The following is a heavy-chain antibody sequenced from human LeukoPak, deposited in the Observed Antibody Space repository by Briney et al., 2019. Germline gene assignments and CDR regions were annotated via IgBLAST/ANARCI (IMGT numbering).Heavy chain of an antibody. V-gene: IGHV1-69*06. CDR1: GGTFSSYA. J-gene: IGHJ5*02. CDR3: ARDLSYCSSTSCWTHWFDP. CDR2: IIPIFGTA. Sequence: ASVKVSCNASGGTFSSYAISWVRQAPGQGLEWMGRIIPIFGTANYAQKFQGRVTITADKSTSTAYMELSSLRSEDTAVYYCARDLSYCSSTSCWTHWFDPWGRGTLVTVSS. D-gene: IGHD2-2*01.